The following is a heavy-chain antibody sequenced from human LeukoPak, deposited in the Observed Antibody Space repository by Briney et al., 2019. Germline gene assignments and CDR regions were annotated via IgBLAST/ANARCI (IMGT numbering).Heavy chain of an antibody. CDR1: GYSISSGYY. V-gene: IGHV4-38-2*02. CDR2: IYHSGST. D-gene: IGHD6-13*01. CDR3: ARASAGIAAAFDY. Sequence: PSETLSLTCTVSGYSISSGYYWGWIRQPPGKGLEWIGSIYHSGSTYYNPSLKSRVTISVDTSKNQFSLKLSSVTAADTAVYYCARASAGIAAAFDYWGQGTLVTVSS. J-gene: IGHJ4*02.